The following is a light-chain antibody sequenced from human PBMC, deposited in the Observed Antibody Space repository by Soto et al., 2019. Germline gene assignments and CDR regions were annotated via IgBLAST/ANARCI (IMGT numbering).Light chain of an antibody. CDR2: KAS. J-gene: IGKJ2*01. CDR1: QSISSW. Sequence: DIQMTQSPSTLSASVGDRVTITCRASQSISSWLAWYQQKPGKAPKLLIYKASSLESGVPSRFIGSGSGTEFTLTISSLQSDDFATYYCQQYKSYPYTFGQGTKLEIK. CDR3: QQYKSYPYT. V-gene: IGKV1-5*03.